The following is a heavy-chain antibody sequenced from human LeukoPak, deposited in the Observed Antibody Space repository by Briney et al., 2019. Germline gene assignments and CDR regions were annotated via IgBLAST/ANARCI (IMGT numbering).Heavy chain of an antibody. J-gene: IGHJ4*02. D-gene: IGHD2-15*01. Sequence: SETLSLTCTVSGGSIRSHYWSWIRQPPGKGLEWIGYIYYSGSTNYNPSLKSRVTISVDTSKNQFSLKLSSVTAADTAVYYCARYSFPAWRSFDYWGQGTLVTVSP. V-gene: IGHV4-59*11. CDR1: GGSIRSHY. CDR3: ARYSFPAWRSFDY. CDR2: IYYSGST.